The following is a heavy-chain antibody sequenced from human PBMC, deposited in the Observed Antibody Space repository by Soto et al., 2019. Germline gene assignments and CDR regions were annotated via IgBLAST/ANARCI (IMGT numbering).Heavy chain of an antibody. CDR1: GFTFSNAW. D-gene: IGHD3-22*01. Sequence: GGSLRLSCAASGFTFSNAWINWVRQAPGKGLEWVGRIKSKTDGGTTDFAAPVKGRFAISRDDSKNIAYMQMNSLKIEDTAVYYCSTDSYCDMTVVRHDNWGHGYLVTVSS. V-gene: IGHV3-15*07. CDR3: STDSYCDMTVVRHDN. CDR2: IKSKTDGGTT. J-gene: IGHJ4*01.